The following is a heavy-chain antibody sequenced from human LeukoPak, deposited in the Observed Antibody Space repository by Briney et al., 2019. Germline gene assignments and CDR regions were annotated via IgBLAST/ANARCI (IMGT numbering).Heavy chain of an antibody. CDR1: GFTFSNYW. V-gene: IGHV3-7*01. CDR2: IKQDGSEK. Sequence: PGGSLRLSCAASGFTFSNYWMTWVRQAPGKGLEWVANIKQDGSEKYYVDSVKGRFTISRDNAKNSLYLQMNSLRVEDTAVYYCARANLVGANADYFDYWGQGTLVTVSS. CDR3: ARANLVGANADYFDY. J-gene: IGHJ4*02. D-gene: IGHD1-26*01.